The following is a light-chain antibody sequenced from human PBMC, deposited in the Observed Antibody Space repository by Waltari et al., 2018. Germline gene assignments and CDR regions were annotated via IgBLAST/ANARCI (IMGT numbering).Light chain of an antibody. V-gene: IGKV1-5*03. CDR3: QQYINYWT. CDR1: QNLDRL. CDR2: MAS. J-gene: IGKJ1*01. Sequence: TQSPSTLSASVGDKVTIPCRASQNLDRLLAWYQQKPGKAPRLLIYMASDLESGVPSRFSGSGSGTEFTLTINSLQPDDFATYYCQQYINYWTFGQGTKVQ.